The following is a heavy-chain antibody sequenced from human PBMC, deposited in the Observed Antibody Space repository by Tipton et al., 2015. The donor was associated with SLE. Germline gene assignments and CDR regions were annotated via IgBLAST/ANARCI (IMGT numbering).Heavy chain of an antibody. Sequence: TLSLTCAVYGGSFSGYYWSWTRQPPGKGLEWIGEINHSGGTKYNPSLKSRVTISVDTSKNQFSLKLSSVTAADTAVYYCALTVTTDYYGMDVWGQGTTVTVSS. CDR2: INHSGGT. D-gene: IGHD4-17*01. CDR3: ALTVTTDYYGMDV. CDR1: GGSFSGYY. V-gene: IGHV4-34*01. J-gene: IGHJ6*02.